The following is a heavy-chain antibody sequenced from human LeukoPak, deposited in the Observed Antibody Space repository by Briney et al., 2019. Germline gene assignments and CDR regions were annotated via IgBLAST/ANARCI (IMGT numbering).Heavy chain of an antibody. CDR1: GYTFTSYG. V-gene: IGHV1-18*01. CDR3: ARDRPRYCSSTSCYPPRFDY. D-gene: IGHD2-2*01. J-gene: IGHJ4*02. Sequence: ASVKVTCKASGYTFTSYGISWVRQAPGQGLEWMGWISAYNGNTNDAQKLQGRVTMTTDTSTSTAYMELRSLRSDDTAVYYCARDRPRYCSSTSCYPPRFDYWGQGTLVTVSS. CDR2: ISAYNGNT.